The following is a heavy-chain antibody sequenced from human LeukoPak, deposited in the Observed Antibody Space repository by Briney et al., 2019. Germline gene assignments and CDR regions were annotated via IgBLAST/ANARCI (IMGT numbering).Heavy chain of an antibody. CDR1: GFTFSTYA. J-gene: IGHJ4*02. D-gene: IGHD3-10*01. CDR3: AKGWEYYGSGSLVDY. V-gene: IGHV3-23*01. CDR2: ISGSGGST. Sequence: QPGGSLRLSCAASGFTFSTYAMSWVRRAPGKGLEWVSAISGSGGSTYYADSVKGRFTISRDNSKNTLYLQMNSLRAEDTAVYYCAKGWEYYGSGSLVDYWGQGTLVTVSS.